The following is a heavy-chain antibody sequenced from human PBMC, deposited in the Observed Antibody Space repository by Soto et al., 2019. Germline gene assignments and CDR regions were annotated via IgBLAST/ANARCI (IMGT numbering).Heavy chain of an antibody. Sequence: EVQLVETGGGLIQPGGSLRLSCAASGFSVRTNYMSWVRQAPGKGLEWVSVFVSGGSIYYADSVKGRFIISRDYAKNTVYLQMNSLRADDTAVYYCARAGVTPPFFDYWGQGTLFTVSS. D-gene: IGHD2-21*02. CDR3: ARAGVTPPFFDY. CDR2: FVSGGSI. CDR1: GFSVRTNY. V-gene: IGHV3-53*02. J-gene: IGHJ4*02.